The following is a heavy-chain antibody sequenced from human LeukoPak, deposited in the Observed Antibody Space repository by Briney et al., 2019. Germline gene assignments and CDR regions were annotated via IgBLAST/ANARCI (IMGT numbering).Heavy chain of an antibody. CDR1: GYTFTRYG. J-gene: IGHJ3*02. D-gene: IGHD3-16*02. Sequence: ASVKVSCKASGYTFTRYGISWVRQAPGQGLEWMGWISAYNGNTKYAQKLQGRVTMTTDTSTSTAYMELRSLRSDDTAVYYCARQSYVWGSYRSDDALDIWGQGTMVTVSS. V-gene: IGHV1-18*01. CDR3: ARQSYVWGSYRSDDALDI. CDR2: ISAYNGNT.